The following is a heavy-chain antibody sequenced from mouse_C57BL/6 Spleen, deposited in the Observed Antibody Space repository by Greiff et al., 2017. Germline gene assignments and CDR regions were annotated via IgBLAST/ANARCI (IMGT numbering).Heavy chain of an antibody. CDR1: GYTFTSYW. CDR2: IYPGSGST. D-gene: IGHD2-3*01. V-gene: IGHV1-55*01. Sequence: QVQLQQPGAELVKPGASVKMSCKASGYTFTSYWITWVKQRPGQGLEWIGDIYPGSGSTNYNEKFKSKATLTVDTSSSTAYMQLSSRTSEDSAVYYCARSDGYYWYFDVWGTGTTVTVSS. CDR3: ARSDGYYWYFDV. J-gene: IGHJ1*03.